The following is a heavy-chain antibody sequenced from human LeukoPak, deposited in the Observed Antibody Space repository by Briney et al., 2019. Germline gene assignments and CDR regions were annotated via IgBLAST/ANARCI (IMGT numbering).Heavy chain of an antibody. Sequence: PGGSLRLSCAASGFTFCSYAMHWVRQAPGKGLEWVAVISYDGSNKYYADSVKGRFTISRDNSKNTLYLQMNSLRAEDTAVYYCARDWKDYDFWSGYYSYYYYYGMDVWGQGTTVTVSS. CDR2: ISYDGSNK. J-gene: IGHJ6*02. D-gene: IGHD3-3*01. CDR1: GFTFCSYA. CDR3: ARDWKDYDFWSGYYSYYYYYGMDV. V-gene: IGHV3-30-3*01.